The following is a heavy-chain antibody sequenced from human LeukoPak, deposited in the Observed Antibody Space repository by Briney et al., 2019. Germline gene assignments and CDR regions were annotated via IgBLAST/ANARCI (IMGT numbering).Heavy chain of an antibody. Sequence: SETLSLTCTVSGGSISSGSYYWSWIRQPPGKGLAGIGRIYTSGSTNYNPSLKSRVTISVDTSKNQFSLKLSSVTAADTAVYYCAATYYYDSSGYRASYYFDYWGQGTLVTVSS. V-gene: IGHV4-61*02. CDR1: GGSISSGSYY. D-gene: IGHD3-22*01. J-gene: IGHJ4*02. CDR2: IYTSGST. CDR3: AATYYYDSSGYRASYYFDY.